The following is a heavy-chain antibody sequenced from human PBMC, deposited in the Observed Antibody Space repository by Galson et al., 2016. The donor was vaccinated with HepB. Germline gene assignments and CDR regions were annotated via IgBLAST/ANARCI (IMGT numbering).Heavy chain of an antibody. D-gene: IGHD1-1*01. CDR3: ARGTGTWVWFDP. CDR2: IIPIFGTA. J-gene: IGHJ5*02. CDR1: GGTFSSYA. V-gene: IGHV1-69*13. Sequence: SVKVSCKASGGTFSSYAISWVRQAPGQGLEWMGGIIPIFGTANYAQKFQGRVTITADESTSTAYMELSSLRAEDTAVYYCARGTGTWVWFDPWGQGTLVTVSS.